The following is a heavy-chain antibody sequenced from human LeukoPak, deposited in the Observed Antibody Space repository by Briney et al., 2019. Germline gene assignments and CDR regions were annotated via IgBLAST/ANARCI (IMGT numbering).Heavy chain of an antibody. CDR2: INHSGST. CDR3: ARGPTTGSRRSYFDY. J-gene: IGHJ4*02. CDR1: GGSFSGYY. V-gene: IGHV4-34*01. D-gene: IGHD1-26*01. Sequence: SETLSLTCAVYGGSFSGYYWNWIRQPPGKGLEWIGEINHSGSTNYNPSLKSRVTISVDTSKNQFSLKLSSVTAADTAVYYCARGPTTGSRRSYFDYWGQGTLVTISS.